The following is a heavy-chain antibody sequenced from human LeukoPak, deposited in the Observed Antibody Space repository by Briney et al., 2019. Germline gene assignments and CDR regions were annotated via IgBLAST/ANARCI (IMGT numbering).Heavy chain of an antibody. CDR2: INPNSGGT. V-gene: IGHV1-2*06. CDR3: ARGGGYLDY. Sequence: EASVKVSCKASGYTLTDYYMHWVRQAPGQGLEWMGRINPNSGGTNYAQRFQGRVTMSTDTSTTTAYMELRNLRSDDTAVYFCARGGGYLDYWGQGTLVTVSS. D-gene: IGHD3-16*01. J-gene: IGHJ4*02. CDR1: GYTLTDYY.